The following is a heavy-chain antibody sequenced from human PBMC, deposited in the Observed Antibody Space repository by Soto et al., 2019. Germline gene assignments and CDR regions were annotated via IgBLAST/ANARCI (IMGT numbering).Heavy chain of an antibody. CDR2: IYYSGST. D-gene: IGHD4-4*01. CDR3: ARVDSTANYYYYGMDV. Sequence: QVQLQESGPGLVKPSQTLSLTCTVSGGSISSGGYYWSWIRQHPGKGLEWIGYIYYSGSTYYNPSLKSRVTISVDTSKNQFSLKLSSVTVADTAVYYCARVDSTANYYYYGMDVWGQGTTVTVSS. CDR1: GGSISSGGYY. V-gene: IGHV4-31*03. J-gene: IGHJ6*02.